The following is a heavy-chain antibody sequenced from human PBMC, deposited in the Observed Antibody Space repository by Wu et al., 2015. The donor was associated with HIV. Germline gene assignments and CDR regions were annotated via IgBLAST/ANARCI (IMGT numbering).Heavy chain of an antibody. CDR1: GYTFTSYG. V-gene: IGHV1-18*01. J-gene: IGHJ4*02. CDR3: ARAPIPYDILTGYYYRAFFDY. D-gene: IGHD3-9*01. CDR2: ISAYNGNT. Sequence: QVQLVQSGAEVKKPGASVKVSCKASGYTFTSYGISWVRQAPGQGLEWMGWISAYNGNTNYAQKLQGRVTMTTDTSTSTAYMELRSLRSDDTGLYYCARAPIPYDILTGYYYRAFFDYWGQGTLVTVSS.